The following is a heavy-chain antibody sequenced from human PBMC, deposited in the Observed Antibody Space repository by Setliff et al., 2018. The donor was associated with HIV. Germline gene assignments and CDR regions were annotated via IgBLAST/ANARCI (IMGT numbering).Heavy chain of an antibody. V-gene: IGHV1-69*08. J-gene: IGHJ3*02. CDR3: ARSVWAVVVPTDPAVDAFAI. D-gene: IGHD2-2*01. CDR2: IIPIFGTP. CDR1: GGTFSTYT. Sequence: SVKVSCKTSGGTFSTYTIAWVRQAPGQGLEWMGRIIPIFGTPNYAQKFQGRATITADKSTSTVYLDLRSLTSEDTAMYYCARSVWAVVVPTDPAVDAFAIWGQGTMVTVSS.